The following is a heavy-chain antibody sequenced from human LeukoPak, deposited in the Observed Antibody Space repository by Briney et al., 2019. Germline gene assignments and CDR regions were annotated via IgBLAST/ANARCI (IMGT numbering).Heavy chain of an antibody. CDR1: GFTFSDYY. CDR2: ISSSGSSI. D-gene: IGHD3-22*01. J-gene: IGHJ4*02. Sequence: GGSLRLSCAASGFTFSDYYMSWIRQAPGKGLEWVSYISSSGSSIYYADSVKGRFTISRDNSKNTLYLQMNSLRAEDTAVYYCARDPGSYYYDSSGYFDYWGQGTLVTVSS. CDR3: ARDPGSYYYDSSGYFDY. V-gene: IGHV3-11*01.